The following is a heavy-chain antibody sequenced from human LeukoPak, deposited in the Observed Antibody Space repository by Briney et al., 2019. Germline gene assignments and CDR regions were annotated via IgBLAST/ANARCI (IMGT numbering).Heavy chain of an antibody. Sequence: ASVKVSCKASGYTFTSYYIHWVRQAPGQGLEWMGIINPSGGSTGYAQKSQGRVTMTRDTSTSTVYMELSSLRSEDTAVYYCARAARYCSGGTCYFDYWGQGTLVTVSS. V-gene: IGHV1-46*01. CDR2: INPSGGST. CDR3: ARAARYCSGGTCYFDY. J-gene: IGHJ4*02. D-gene: IGHD2-15*01. CDR1: GYTFTSYY.